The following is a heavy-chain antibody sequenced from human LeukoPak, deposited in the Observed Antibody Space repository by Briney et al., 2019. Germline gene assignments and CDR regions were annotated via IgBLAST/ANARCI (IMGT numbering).Heavy chain of an antibody. V-gene: IGHV3-23*01. J-gene: IGHJ6*03. D-gene: IGHD2-8*01. CDR2: ISGRGGST. Sequence: GGSLRLACAASGFTFGIYAMSWVRQAPGRGMGWVAAISGRGGSTYYAGSGKGRFTISRDNSKNTLYLQMNSLRAEDTAVYYCAKAGVYYYYYYMDVWGKGTTVTVSS. CDR1: GFTFGIYA. CDR3: AKAGVYYYYYYMDV.